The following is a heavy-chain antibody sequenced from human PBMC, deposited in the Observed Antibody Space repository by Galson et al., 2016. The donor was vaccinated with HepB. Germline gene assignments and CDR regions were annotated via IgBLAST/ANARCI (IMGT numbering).Heavy chain of an antibody. CDR3: ARDKKGYYFGVDV. Sequence: SVKVSCKASGYSFTSYPIHWVRQAPGQRLEWMGWINAGNGDTKYSQKFQGRVTITRDTSASTTYMDLSSLRSEDTAVYYCARDKKGYYFGVDVWGQGTTVTVSS. CDR2: INAGNGDT. J-gene: IGHJ6*02. V-gene: IGHV1-3*01. CDR1: GYSFTSYP.